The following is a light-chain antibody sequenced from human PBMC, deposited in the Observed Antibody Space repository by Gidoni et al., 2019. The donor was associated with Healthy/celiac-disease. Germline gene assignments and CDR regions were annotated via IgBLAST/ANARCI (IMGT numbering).Light chain of an antibody. CDR2: DAS. CDR1: QSVSSY. Sequence: EIVLTQSPATLSLSPGERATLSCRASQSVSSYLAWYPQKPGQAPRLLIYDASNRATGIPARFSGSGSGTDFTLTISSLEPEDFAVYYCQQRSNWPPKFTFXPXTKVDIK. CDR3: QQRSNWPPKFT. V-gene: IGKV3-11*01. J-gene: IGKJ3*01.